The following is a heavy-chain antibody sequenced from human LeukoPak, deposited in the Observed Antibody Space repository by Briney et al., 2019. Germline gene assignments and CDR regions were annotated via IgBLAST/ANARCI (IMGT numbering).Heavy chain of an antibody. CDR2: ISSGSGYI. J-gene: IGHJ6*02. CDR1: GFTFSTYS. Sequence: GGSLRLSCAASGFTFSTYSMNWVRQAPGKGLEWVSSISSGSGYIYYADSVRGRFTISRDNAKNSLYLQMNSLRAEDTAVYYCAKYVSAKGPPYALDVWGQGTTVTVSS. CDR3: AKYVSAKGPPYALDV. V-gene: IGHV3-21*01. D-gene: IGHD2/OR15-2a*01.